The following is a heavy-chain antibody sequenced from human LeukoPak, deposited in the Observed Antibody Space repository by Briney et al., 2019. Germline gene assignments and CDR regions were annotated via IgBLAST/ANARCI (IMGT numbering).Heavy chain of an antibody. D-gene: IGHD5-24*01. V-gene: IGHV4-39*01. J-gene: IGHJ4*02. CDR2: IYYRGST. Sequence: SETLSLTCTVSGGSISSTSYYWGWIRQPPGKGLEWIGSIYYRGSTYYNPSLMSRVTISLDTSKNQFSLTLRSVTAADTAVYYCARHGDGYNPFDYWGQGILLTVSS. CDR1: GGSISSTSYY. CDR3: ARHGDGYNPFDY.